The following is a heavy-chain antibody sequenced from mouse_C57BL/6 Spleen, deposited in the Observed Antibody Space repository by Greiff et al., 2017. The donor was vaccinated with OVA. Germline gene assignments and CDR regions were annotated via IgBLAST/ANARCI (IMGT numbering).Heavy chain of an antibody. CDR2: IYPRDGST. CDR1: GYTFTSYD. D-gene: IGHD1-1*01. J-gene: IGHJ1*03. CDR3: ATYYYGSSYEGYFDV. V-gene: IGHV1-85*01. Sequence: VQRVESGPELVKPGASVKVSCKASGYTFTSYDINWVKQRRGQGLEWIGWIYPRDGSTKYNEKFKGKATLTVDTFSSTAYMELHRLTSEDTAVYFCATYYYGSSYEGYFDVWGTGTTVTVSS.